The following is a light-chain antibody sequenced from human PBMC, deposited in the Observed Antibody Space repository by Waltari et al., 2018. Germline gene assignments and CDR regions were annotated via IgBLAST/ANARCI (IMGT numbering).Light chain of an antibody. CDR3: QHYLRLPVT. Sequence: EIVLTQSPGTLSLSQGERATVSCRTSQSVSRALDWYQQKPGQAPRLLIYGASTRATGIPDRFSGSGSGTDFSLTISRLEPDDFAVYYCQHYLRLPVTFGQGTTVEI. CDR1: QSVSRA. J-gene: IGKJ1*01. CDR2: GAS. V-gene: IGKV3-20*01.